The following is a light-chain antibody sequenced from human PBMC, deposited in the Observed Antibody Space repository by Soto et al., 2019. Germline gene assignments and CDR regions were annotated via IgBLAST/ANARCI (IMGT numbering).Light chain of an antibody. J-gene: IGKJ2*01. CDR2: GAS. CDR1: QSISSN. CDR3: QQYSIWPYT. V-gene: IGKV3-15*01. Sequence: EIVMTQSPATLSVSPGERATLSCRASQSISSNLAWYQQKPGQAPRLLIYGASTRATGIPAMFSGSGSGTEFPLTISSLQSEDFAVYYCQQYSIWPYTFGQGTKLEIK.